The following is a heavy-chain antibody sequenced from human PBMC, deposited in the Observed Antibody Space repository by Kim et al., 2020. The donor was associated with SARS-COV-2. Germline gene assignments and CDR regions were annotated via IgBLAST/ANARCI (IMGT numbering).Heavy chain of an antibody. V-gene: IGHV4-39*01. CDR3: AITYYDFSGGSSGFNP. CDR2: VYYNGKA. J-gene: IGHJ5*02. CDR1: GGSISSLSYF. Sequence: SETLSLTCSVSGGSISSLSYFWGWVRQPPGKGLEGIGTVYYNGKAYYNPSLQGRVSISVDTSTNQFSLTLTSVTATDTALYYCAITYYDFSGGSSGFNPWGQGTLVSVSS. D-gene: IGHD3-3*01.